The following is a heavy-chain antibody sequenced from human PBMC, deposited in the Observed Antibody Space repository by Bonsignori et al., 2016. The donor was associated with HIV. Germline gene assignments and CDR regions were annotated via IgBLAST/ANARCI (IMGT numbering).Heavy chain of an antibody. CDR2: ILPLFGAA. Sequence: QVQLVQSGAEVKMPGSSVKVSCKVSGDSFSKSATSWVRQAPGQRLEWMGGILPLFGAANYAQKFQDRVTITADESTSTVYLDLSRLRSEDTAVYFCTSLSYNETVVSDRWGQGTLVTVSS. J-gene: IGHJ5*02. CDR1: GDSFSKSA. D-gene: IGHD1-1*01. V-gene: IGHV1-69*12. CDR3: TSLSYNETVVSDR.